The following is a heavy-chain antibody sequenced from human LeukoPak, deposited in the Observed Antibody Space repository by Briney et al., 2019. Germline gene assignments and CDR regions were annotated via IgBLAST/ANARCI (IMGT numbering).Heavy chain of an antibody. CDR3: ARDPTDDSSGYYWAVDY. J-gene: IGHJ4*02. D-gene: IGHD3-22*01. CDR1: GFTFSAYS. CDR2: ISSSSSTI. V-gene: IGHV3-48*02. Sequence: PGGSLRLSCAASGFTFSAYSMSWVRQAPGKRLEWLSCISSSSSTIYYADSVKGRFTISRDNAKNSLFLQMNSLRDEDTAVYYCARDPTDDSSGYYWAVDYWGQGTLVTVSS.